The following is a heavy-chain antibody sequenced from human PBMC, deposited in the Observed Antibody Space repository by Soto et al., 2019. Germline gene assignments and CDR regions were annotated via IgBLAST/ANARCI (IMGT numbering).Heavy chain of an antibody. J-gene: IGHJ4*02. CDR3: ARLTSQGPRFDS. Sequence: SETLSLTCTVSGGSVSTSDWWAWVRQPPGKGLQWIGEIYQSGKTNYNPSLRSQVTISVDRSKNEFSLKLSYLTAADTAVYYCARLTSQGPRFDSWGQGSLVTVYS. CDR1: GGSVSTSDW. CDR2: IYQSGKT. V-gene: IGHV4-4*02. D-gene: IGHD7-27*01.